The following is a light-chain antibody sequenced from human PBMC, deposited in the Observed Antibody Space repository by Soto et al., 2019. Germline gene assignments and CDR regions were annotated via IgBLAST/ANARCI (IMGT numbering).Light chain of an antibody. CDR3: QQYYSTPLT. CDR1: QSVLYSSNNKNY. CDR2: WAS. V-gene: IGKV4-1*01. J-gene: IGKJ4*01. Sequence: DLVMSQSPDSLAVSLGERATIDGKSSQSVLYSSNNKNYLAWYQQKPGQPPKLLIYWASTRESGVPDRFSGSGSGTDFTLTISSLQAEDVAVYYCQQYYSTPLTFGGGTKVDIK.